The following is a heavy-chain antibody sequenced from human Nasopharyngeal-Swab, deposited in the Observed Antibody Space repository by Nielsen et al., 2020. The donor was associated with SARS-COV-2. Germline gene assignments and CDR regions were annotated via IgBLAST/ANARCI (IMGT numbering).Heavy chain of an antibody. CDR3: ARIFRALECSSTSCYRYYYYGMDV. Sequence: GSLRLSCAVYGGSFSGYYWSWIRQPPGKGLEWIGEINHSGSTNYNPSLKSRVTISVDTSKNQFSLKLSSVTAADTAVHYCARIFRALECSSTSCYRYYYYGMDVWGQGTTVTVSS. V-gene: IGHV4-34*01. J-gene: IGHJ6*02. CDR1: GGSFSGYY. CDR2: INHSGST. D-gene: IGHD2-2*01.